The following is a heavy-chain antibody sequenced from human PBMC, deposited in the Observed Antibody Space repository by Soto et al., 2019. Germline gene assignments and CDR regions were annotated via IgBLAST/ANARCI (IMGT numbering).Heavy chain of an antibody. Sequence: PSETLSLTCAVYGGSFSGYYWSWIRQPPGKGLEWIGEINHSGSTNYNPSLKSRVTISVDTSKNQFSLKLSSVTAADTAVYYCARGPLTIFGVVSVGWFDPWGQGTLVTAPQ. J-gene: IGHJ5*02. CDR3: ARGPLTIFGVVSVGWFDP. CDR2: INHSGST. D-gene: IGHD3-3*01. CDR1: GGSFSGYY. V-gene: IGHV4-34*01.